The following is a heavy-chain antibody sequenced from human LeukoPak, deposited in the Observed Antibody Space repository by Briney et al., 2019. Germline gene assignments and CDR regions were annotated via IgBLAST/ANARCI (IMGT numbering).Heavy chain of an antibody. J-gene: IGHJ3*02. Sequence: ASVKVSCKASGYTFTSYDINWVRQATGQGLEWMGWMNPNSDNTGYAQKFQGRVTMTRNTSISTAYMELSSLRSEVTAVYYCAREQQLVRGAFDIWGQGTMVTVSS. V-gene: IGHV1-8*01. D-gene: IGHD6-13*01. CDR1: GYTFTSYD. CDR2: MNPNSDNT. CDR3: AREQQLVRGAFDI.